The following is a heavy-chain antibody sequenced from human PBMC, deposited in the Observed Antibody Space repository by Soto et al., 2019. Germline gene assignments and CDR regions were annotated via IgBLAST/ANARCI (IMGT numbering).Heavy chain of an antibody. J-gene: IGHJ4*02. Sequence: PGGSLRLSCAASGLTFSDRYMDWVRQAPGKGLEWVGRIRKKTNSYTTEYAASVKGRFIISSDDSTNSLYLQMSSLKTEDTAVYYCTTVYTVDYYFDYWGQGTLVTVSS. CDR1: GLTFSDRY. V-gene: IGHV3-72*01. CDR2: IRKKTNSYTT. CDR3: TTVYTVDYYFDY. D-gene: IGHD2-8*01.